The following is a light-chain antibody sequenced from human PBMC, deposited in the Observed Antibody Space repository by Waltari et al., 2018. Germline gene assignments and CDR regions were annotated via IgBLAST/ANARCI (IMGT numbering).Light chain of an antibody. CDR2: VNN. V-gene: IGLV1-47*01. CDR1: SSNIGNNH. Sequence: QSALTQPPSASGTPGQRVTISCSGSSSNIGNNHVYWYQQLPGTAPKLLIYVNNQRPSGVPDRFSASKSATSASLAISGLRSEDEADYYCAAWDDSLSVWVFGGGTKLTVL. J-gene: IGLJ3*02. CDR3: AAWDDSLSVWV.